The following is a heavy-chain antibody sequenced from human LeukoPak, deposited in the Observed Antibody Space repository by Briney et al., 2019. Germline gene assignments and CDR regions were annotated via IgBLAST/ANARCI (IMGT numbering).Heavy chain of an antibody. D-gene: IGHD1-14*01. CDR3: ARYAGQPATAELFDY. J-gene: IGHJ4*02. V-gene: IGHV4-59*01. Sequence: SETLSLTCTVSGGSISSYYWSWIRQPPGKGLEWIGYIYYSGSTNYNPSLKGRVTISVDTSKNQFSLKLSSVTAADTAVYYCARYAGQPATAELFDYWGQGTLVTVSS. CDR2: IYYSGST. CDR1: GGSISSYY.